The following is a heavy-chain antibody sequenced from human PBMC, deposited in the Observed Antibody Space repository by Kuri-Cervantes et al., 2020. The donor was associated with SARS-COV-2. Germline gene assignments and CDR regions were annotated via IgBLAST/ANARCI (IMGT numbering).Heavy chain of an antibody. CDR2: IIPILGTA. CDR1: GGTFSSYA. V-gene: IGHV1-69*04. J-gene: IGHJ1*01. Sequence: GGSLRLSCKASGGTFSSYAISWVRQAPGQGLEWMGRIIPILGTANYAQKFQGRVTITADKSTSTAYTELRSLRSDDTAVYFCARDRYCASTTCSLSPWGQGTLVTVSS. D-gene: IGHD2-2*01. CDR3: ARDRYCASTTCSLSP.